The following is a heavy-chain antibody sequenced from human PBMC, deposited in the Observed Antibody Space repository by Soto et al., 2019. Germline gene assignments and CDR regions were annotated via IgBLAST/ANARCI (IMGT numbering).Heavy chain of an antibody. Sequence: PGGSLRLSCSASGFSFSRYAMHWVRQAPGKGLEYVSAISSNGGSTYYADSVKGRFTISRDNSKNTLYLQMSSLRAEDTAVYYCVKGPYCSSTSCYFSDYYYGRDVWGQGTIVSVSS. J-gene: IGHJ6*02. CDR2: ISSNGGST. CDR1: GFSFSRYA. D-gene: IGHD2-2*01. CDR3: VKGPYCSSTSCYFSDYYYGRDV. V-gene: IGHV3-64D*06.